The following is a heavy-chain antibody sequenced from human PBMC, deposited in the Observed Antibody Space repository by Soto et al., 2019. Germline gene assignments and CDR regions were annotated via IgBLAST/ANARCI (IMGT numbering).Heavy chain of an antibody. CDR3: ARAYSSSFSWFDP. J-gene: IGHJ5*02. D-gene: IGHD6-13*01. V-gene: IGHV4-31*03. Sequence: QVQLQESGPGLVKPSQTLSLTCTVSGGSISSGGYYWSWIRQHPGKGLEWIGYIYYSGSTYYNPSLKSRVTISVDTSKNQCSLKLSSVTAADTAVYYCARAYSSSFSWFDPWGQGTLVTVSS. CDR1: GGSISSGGYY. CDR2: IYYSGST.